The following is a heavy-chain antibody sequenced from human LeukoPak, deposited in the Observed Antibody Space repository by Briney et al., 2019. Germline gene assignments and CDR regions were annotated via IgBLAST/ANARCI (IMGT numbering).Heavy chain of an antibody. CDR1: GGSFSDYY. J-gene: IGHJ5*02. D-gene: IGHD3-9*01. CDR3: ARLTGYSSESWFDR. V-gene: IGHV4-34*01. CDR2: INHRGST. Sequence: PSETLSLTCAVYGGSFSDYYWSWIRQPPGKGLEWIGEINHRGSTNYSPSLKSRVTVSVDTAKNQFSLKLSSVTAADTAVYYCARLTGYSSESWFDRWGQGTLVTVSS.